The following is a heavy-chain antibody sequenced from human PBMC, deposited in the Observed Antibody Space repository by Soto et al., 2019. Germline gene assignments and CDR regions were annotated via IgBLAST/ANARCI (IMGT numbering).Heavy chain of an antibody. CDR3: ARDMNGDPDY. D-gene: IGHD4-17*01. CDR1: GFTFSSYS. J-gene: IGHJ4*02. Sequence: EVQLVESGGGLVKPGGSLRLSCAASGFTFSSYSMNWVRQAPGKGLEWVSSISSSSSYIYYADSVKGRFTISRDNAKNSLYLQMTSLRAEDTAVYYCARDMNGDPDYWGQGTLVTVSS. V-gene: IGHV3-21*01. CDR2: ISSSSSYI.